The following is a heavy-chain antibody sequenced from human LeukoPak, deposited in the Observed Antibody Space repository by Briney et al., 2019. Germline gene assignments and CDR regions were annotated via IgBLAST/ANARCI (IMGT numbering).Heavy chain of an antibody. J-gene: IGHJ4*02. CDR1: GYTFSGFY. D-gene: IGHD3-10*01. CDR3: ARYHRDGSVPFDY. V-gene: IGHV1-2*02. CDR2: INPDSGGT. Sequence: ASVNVSCKASGYTFSGFYTHRVRQAPGQGLEWMGWINPDSGGTDYAQKFQGRVTMTRDTSISTAYMELSSLTSDDAAVYYCARYHRDGSVPFDYWGQGTLVAVSS.